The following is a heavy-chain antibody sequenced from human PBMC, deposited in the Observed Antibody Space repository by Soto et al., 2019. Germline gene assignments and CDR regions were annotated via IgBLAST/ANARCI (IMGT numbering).Heavy chain of an antibody. CDR3: ARGRYMATRYYYYMDV. Sequence: SETLSLTCAVYGGSFSGYYWSWIRQPPGKGLEWIGEINHSGSINYNPSLKSRVTISVDTSKNQFSLKLSSVTAADTAVYYCARGRYMATRYYYYMDVWGKGTTVTVSS. D-gene: IGHD5-12*01. CDR2: INHSGSI. V-gene: IGHV4-34*01. J-gene: IGHJ6*03. CDR1: GGSFSGYY.